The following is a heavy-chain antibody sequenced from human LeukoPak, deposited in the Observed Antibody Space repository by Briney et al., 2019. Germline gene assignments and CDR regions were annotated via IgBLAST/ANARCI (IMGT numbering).Heavy chain of an antibody. V-gene: IGHV3-23*01. D-gene: IGHD6-6*01. J-gene: IGHJ4*02. CDR2: ISGSGDST. CDR3: AKDRSYSSSSRGFDY. CDR1: RFTFSGYA. Sequence: GGSLRLSCAASRFTFSGYAMGWVRQVPGQGLEWVSVISGSGDSTYYADSVKGRFTISRDNSMNTLYLQMNSLRAEDTAVYYCAKDRSYSSSSRGFDYWGQGALVTVSS.